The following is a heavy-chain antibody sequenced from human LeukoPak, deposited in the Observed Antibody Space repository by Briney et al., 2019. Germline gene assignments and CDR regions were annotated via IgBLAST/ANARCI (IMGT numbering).Heavy chain of an antibody. V-gene: IGHV1-8*01. D-gene: IGHD2-15*01. J-gene: IGHJ4*02. Sequence: GASVKVSCKASGYTFTSYDINWVRQATGQGLEWMGWMNPNSGNTGYAQKLQGRVTMTTDTSTSTAYMELRSLRSDDTAVYYCARVYCSGGSCYAHFDYWGQGTLVTVSS. CDR1: GYTFTSYD. CDR3: ARVYCSGGSCYAHFDY. CDR2: MNPNSGNT.